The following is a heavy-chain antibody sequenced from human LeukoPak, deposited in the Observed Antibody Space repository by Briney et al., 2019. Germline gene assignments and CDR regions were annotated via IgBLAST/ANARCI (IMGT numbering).Heavy chain of an antibody. V-gene: IGHV4-59*01. CDR1: GGSISSYY. CDR2: IYYSGST. CDR3: AREGRYSGYDREIDY. Sequence: PSETLSLTCTVSGGSISSYYWSWIRQPPGKGLEWIGYIYYSGSTNYNPSPKSRVTISVDTSKNQFSLKLSSVTAADTAVYYCAREGRYSGYDREIDYWGQGTLVTVSS. D-gene: IGHD5-12*01. J-gene: IGHJ4*02.